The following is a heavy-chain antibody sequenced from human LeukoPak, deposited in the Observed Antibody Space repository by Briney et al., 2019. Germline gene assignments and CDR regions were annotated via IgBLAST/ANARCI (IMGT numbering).Heavy chain of an antibody. D-gene: IGHD5-18*01. V-gene: IGHV1-8*02. CDR2: MNPNSGNT. J-gene: IGHJ6*02. CDR1: GGTFSSYA. Sequence: GASVKVSCKASGGTFSSYAISLVRQATGQGLEWMGWMNPNSGNTGYAQKFQGRVTMTRNTSIRTAYMELSSLRSEDTAVYYCARLVGGYSYGYDYYGMDVWGQGTTVTVSS. CDR3: ARLVGGYSYGYDYYGMDV.